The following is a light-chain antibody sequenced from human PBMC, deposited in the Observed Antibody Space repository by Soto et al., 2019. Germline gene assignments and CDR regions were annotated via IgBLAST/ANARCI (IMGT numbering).Light chain of an antibody. V-gene: IGKV1-33*01. CDR3: QQYDNLPLT. CDR2: DAS. Sequence: DLQMTQSPSSLSASVGDRVTITCQASQDISNYLNWYQHKPGKAPKFLIYDASNLETGVPSRFSGSGSGTDFTFTISSLQPEDIATYYCQQYDNLPLTFGGGTKVEIK. CDR1: QDISNY. J-gene: IGKJ4*01.